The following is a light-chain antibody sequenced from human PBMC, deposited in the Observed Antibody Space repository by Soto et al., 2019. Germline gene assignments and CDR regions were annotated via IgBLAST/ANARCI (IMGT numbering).Light chain of an antibody. J-gene: IGLJ1*01. V-gene: IGLV2-23*01. CDR3: CSFAGITRYI. Sequence: QSALTQPASVSGSPGQSITISCTGTSSDVGNYIYVSWYQQYPGKATKLIVYEGSKRPSGVSNRFSCSNSGNAAPLTISGLQSEKGVVYFCCSFAGITRYISETGTQFTIL. CDR1: SSDVGNYIY. CDR2: EGS.